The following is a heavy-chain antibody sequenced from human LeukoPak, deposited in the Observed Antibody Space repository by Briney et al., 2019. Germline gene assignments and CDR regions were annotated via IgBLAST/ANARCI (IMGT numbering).Heavy chain of an antibody. CDR3: ARALEVVAAFNWFDP. Sequence: GGSLRLSCAASGFTFSDYYMSWIRQAPGKGLEWVSYISSSGSTIYYADSVKGRFTISRDNAKNSLCLQMNSLRAEDTAVYYCARALEVVAAFNWFDPWGQGTLVTVSS. CDR2: ISSSGSTI. J-gene: IGHJ5*02. D-gene: IGHD2-15*01. CDR1: GFTFSDYY. V-gene: IGHV3-11*01.